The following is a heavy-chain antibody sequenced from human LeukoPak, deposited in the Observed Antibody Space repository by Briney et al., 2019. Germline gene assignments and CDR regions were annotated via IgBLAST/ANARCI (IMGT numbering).Heavy chain of an antibody. D-gene: IGHD4-23*01. J-gene: IGHJ4*02. CDR3: SSSLTNSPLPDY. CDR2: FYPGDSDT. Sequence: HGGSLKISCKGSGYSFTSYWIGWVRQMPGKGLEGMGIFYPGDSDTRYNPSFQGQFTISADKSISTAYLQWSSLKASDTAMYYCSSSLTNSPLPDYWGQGTLVTVSS. CDR1: GYSFTSYW. V-gene: IGHV5-51*01.